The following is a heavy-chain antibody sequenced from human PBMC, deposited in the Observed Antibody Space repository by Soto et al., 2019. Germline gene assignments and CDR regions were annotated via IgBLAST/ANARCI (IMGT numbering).Heavy chain of an antibody. CDR2: ISGSGCST. J-gene: IGHJ4*02. D-gene: IGHD3-9*01. CDR1: GFTFSSYA. Sequence: GGSLRLSCVASGFTFSSYAMSWVRQAPGKGLEWVSAISGSGCSTYYAVSVKGRFTISRDNTKNTLYLQMNSLRAEDTAVYYCAKPRHYDILTGSPQDYFDYWGQGTLVTVSS. CDR3: AKPRHYDILTGSPQDYFDY. V-gene: IGHV3-23*01.